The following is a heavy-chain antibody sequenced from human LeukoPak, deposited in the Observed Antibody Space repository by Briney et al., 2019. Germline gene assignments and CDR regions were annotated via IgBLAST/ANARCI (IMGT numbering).Heavy chain of an antibody. CDR3: AKVEKVSSSRLDY. D-gene: IGHD6-6*01. CDR1: AFTFSTFG. J-gene: IGHJ4*02. V-gene: IGHV3-48*01. CDR2: INYNGRDM. Sequence: GGSLRLSCAASAFTFSTFGMSWVRQAQGKGLEWVSYINYNGRDMYYADSVKGRFTTSRDNAKDSLYLQMNTLRGEDTAVYHCAKVEKVSSSRLDYWGQGTLVTVSS.